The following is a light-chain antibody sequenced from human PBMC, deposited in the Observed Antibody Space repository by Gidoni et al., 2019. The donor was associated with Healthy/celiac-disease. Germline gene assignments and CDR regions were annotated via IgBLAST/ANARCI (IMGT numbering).Light chain of an antibody. CDR2: DAS. Sequence: DIQMTQSPSSLSASVGDRVTITCQASQDISNYLNWYQQKPGKAPKLLIYDASNLETGVPSRFSGSGSGTDFTFTISSLQPEDIATYYCQQYDNLAAFFGPGTKVDIK. V-gene: IGKV1-33*01. CDR3: QQYDNLAAF. CDR1: QDISNY. J-gene: IGKJ3*01.